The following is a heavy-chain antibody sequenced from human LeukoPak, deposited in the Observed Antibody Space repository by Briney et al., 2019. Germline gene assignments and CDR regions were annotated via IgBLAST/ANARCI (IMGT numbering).Heavy chain of an antibody. V-gene: IGHV4-61*01. CDR2: IYYSGST. CDR3: AIGGGSSGYYYYYGMDV. Sequence: SETLSLTCTVSGGSVSSGSYYWSWIRQPPGKGLEWIGYIYYSGSTNYNPSLKSRVPISVDTSKNQFSLKLSSVTAADTAVYYCAIGGGSSGYYYYYGMDVWGQGTTVTVSS. J-gene: IGHJ6*02. CDR1: GGSVSSGSYY. D-gene: IGHD3-22*01.